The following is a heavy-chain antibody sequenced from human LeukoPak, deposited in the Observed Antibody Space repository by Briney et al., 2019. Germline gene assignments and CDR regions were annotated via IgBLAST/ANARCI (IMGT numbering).Heavy chain of an antibody. D-gene: IGHD3-10*01. V-gene: IGHV1-46*01. CDR1: GYTFTSYY. Sequence: ASVKVSCKASGYTFTSYYMHWVRQAPGQGLEWMGIINPSGGSTSYAQKLQGRVTVTTDTSTSTAYMELRSLRSDDTAVYYCARDGSLWFGELLYPFDYWGQGTLVTVSS. CDR3: ARDGSLWFGELLYPFDY. CDR2: INPSGGST. J-gene: IGHJ4*02.